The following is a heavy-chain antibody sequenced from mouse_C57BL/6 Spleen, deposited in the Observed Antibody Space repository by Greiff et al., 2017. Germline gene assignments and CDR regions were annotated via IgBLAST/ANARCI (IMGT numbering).Heavy chain of an antibody. J-gene: IGHJ1*03. D-gene: IGHD2-3*01. CDR3: TRGGYYSYWYFDV. V-gene: IGHV6-6*01. CDR2: IRNKANNHAT. Sequence: EVQLVESGGGLVQPGGSMKLSCAASGFTFSDAWMDWVSQSPEKGLEWVAEIRNKANNHATYYAEYVKGRFTITRDDSKSSVYLQMNSLRAEDTGIYYCTRGGYYSYWYFDVWGTGTTVTVSS. CDR1: GFTFSDAW.